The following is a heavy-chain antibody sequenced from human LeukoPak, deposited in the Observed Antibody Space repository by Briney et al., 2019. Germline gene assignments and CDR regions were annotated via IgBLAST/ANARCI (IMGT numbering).Heavy chain of an antibody. CDR2: ISGSGGST. V-gene: IGHV3-23*01. J-gene: IGHJ4*02. CDR1: GFTFSSYA. CDR3: AKPQLLWFGELDY. Sequence: PGGSLRLSCAASGFTFSSYAMSWVHQAPGKGLEWVSAISGSGGSTYYADSVKGRFTISRDNSKNTLYLQMNSLRAEDTAVYYCAKPQLLWFGELDYWGQGTLVTVSS. D-gene: IGHD3-10*01.